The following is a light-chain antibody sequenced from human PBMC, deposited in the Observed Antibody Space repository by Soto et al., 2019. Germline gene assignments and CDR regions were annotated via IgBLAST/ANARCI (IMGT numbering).Light chain of an antibody. V-gene: IGLV2-11*01. J-gene: IGLJ3*02. Sequence: QSALTQPRSVSGSPGQTVTVSCTGTSSDVGAYNYVSWYRHHPGNAPKFLIYDVSRRPSGVPDRFSASKSGNTASLTISGLQAEDEADYYCSSYAGSYTWVFGGGTKLTV. CDR3: SSYAGSYTWV. CDR1: SSDVGAYNY. CDR2: DVS.